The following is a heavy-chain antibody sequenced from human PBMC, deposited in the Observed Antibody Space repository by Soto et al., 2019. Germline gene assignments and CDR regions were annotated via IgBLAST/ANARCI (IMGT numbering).Heavy chain of an antibody. Sequence: QVQLQQWGAGLLKPSETLSLTCAVYGGSFSGYYWTWIRQPPGTGLEWIGEINHSGSTNYNPSLTSRVTTSVDTSKSQCSLKLTSVTAADTAVYYCARDKITGLFDYWGQGTLVTVSS. V-gene: IGHV4-34*01. CDR1: GGSFSGYY. CDR2: INHSGST. CDR3: ARDKITGLFDY. D-gene: IGHD2-8*02. J-gene: IGHJ4*02.